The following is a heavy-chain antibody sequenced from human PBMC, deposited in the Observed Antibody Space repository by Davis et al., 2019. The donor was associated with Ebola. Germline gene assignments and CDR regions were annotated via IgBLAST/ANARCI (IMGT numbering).Heavy chain of an antibody. CDR3: ARDLAAAPLRGYGHGLGV. V-gene: IGHV3-11*01. J-gene: IGHJ6*02. CDR1: GFGFSDYY. D-gene: IGHD2-15*01. CDR2: ISSRDGRTI. Sequence: GGSLRLSCAASGFGFSDYYMSWIRQAPGKGLEWVSYISSRDGRTIDYADSVRGRFTISRDNAGKSLYLQMNSLRGEDTAVYYCARDLAAAPLRGYGHGLGVWGQGTTVTVSS.